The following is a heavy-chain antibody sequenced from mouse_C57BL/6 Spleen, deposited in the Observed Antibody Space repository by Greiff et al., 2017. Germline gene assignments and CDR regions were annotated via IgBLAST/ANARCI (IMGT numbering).Heavy chain of an antibody. D-gene: IGHD2-1*01. CDR1: GYTFTSYW. J-gene: IGHJ2*01. CDR3: ERVTWYYFDY. Sequence: QVHVKPPGAELVRPGSSVKLSCKASGYTFTSYWMHWVKPRPIQGLEWIGNIDPSDSETQYNPKFKDKATLTVDKSSSTAYIQLSSLTSEDAAVYYCERVTWYYFDYWGQGTTLTVSS. V-gene: IGHV1-52*01. CDR2: IDPSDSET.